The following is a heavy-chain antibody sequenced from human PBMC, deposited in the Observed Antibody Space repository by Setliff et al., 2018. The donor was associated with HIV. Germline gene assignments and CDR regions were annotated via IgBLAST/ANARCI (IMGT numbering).Heavy chain of an antibody. J-gene: IGHJ5*02. CDR3: ARDRGSYNFWSGLARGDNWFDP. CDR2: IYKSGSA. V-gene: IGHV4-4*08. Sequence: SETLSLTCAVYGGSFSSYYWSWIRQPPGKGLEWIGHIYKSGSANYSPSLKGRVTISADTSRNQFSLKLSSVTAADTAVYYCARDRGSYNFWSGLARGDNWFDPWGQGTLVTVSS. D-gene: IGHD3-3*01. CDR1: GGSFSSYY.